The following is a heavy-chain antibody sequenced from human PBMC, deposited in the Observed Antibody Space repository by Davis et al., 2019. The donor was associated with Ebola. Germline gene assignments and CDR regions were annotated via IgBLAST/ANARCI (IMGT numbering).Heavy chain of an antibody. CDR3: ARDATTVTTTWFDP. D-gene: IGHD4-17*01. CDR1: RYSFSGYA. V-gene: IGHV1-18*01. Sequence: ASSVQVSCKPSRYSFSGYALSWVRQAPGQGLEWIGRINVYNGHTNYAQNFHGRVTVSTDTSTSIAYMELRSLRSDDTALYYCARDATTVTTTWFDPWGQGSLVTVSS. CDR2: INVYNGHT. J-gene: IGHJ5*02.